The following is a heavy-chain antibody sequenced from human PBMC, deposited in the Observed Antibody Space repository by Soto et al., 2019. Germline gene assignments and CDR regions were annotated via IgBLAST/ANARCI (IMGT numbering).Heavy chain of an antibody. J-gene: IGHJ4*02. Sequence: SETLSLTCTVSGGSISRGGYYWSWIRQHPGKGLEWIGYIYYSGSTYYNPSLKSRVTISVDTSKNQFSLKLSSVTAADTAVYYCARDDVYSGSFDYWGQGTLVTVSS. CDR3: ARDDVYSGSFDY. CDR1: GGSISRGGYY. CDR2: IYYSGST. D-gene: IGHD5-12*01. V-gene: IGHV4-31*03.